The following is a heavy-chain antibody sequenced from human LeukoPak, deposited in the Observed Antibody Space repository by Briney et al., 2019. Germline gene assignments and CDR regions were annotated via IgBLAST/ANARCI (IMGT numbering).Heavy chain of an antibody. CDR3: ARGRPFSAGYHFDY. CDR1: GDSTSSDNYY. J-gene: IGHJ4*02. CDR2: VYYRGST. D-gene: IGHD1-26*01. V-gene: IGHV4-39*01. Sequence: PSETLSLPCTVSGDSTSSDNYYAGWVRQPPGKGLEWIGNVYYRGSTYYNPSLKSRVTMSVDTSKNQFFLNVNSVTAADTAVYYCARGRPFSAGYHFDYWGQGILVTVSA.